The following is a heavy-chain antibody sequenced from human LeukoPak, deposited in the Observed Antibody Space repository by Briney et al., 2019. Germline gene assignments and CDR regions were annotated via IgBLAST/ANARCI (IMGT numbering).Heavy chain of an antibody. D-gene: IGHD6-19*01. Sequence: SETLSLTCTVSGGSISSSSYYWGWIRQPPGKGLEWIGSIYYSGSTYYNPSLKSRVTISVDTSKNQFSLKLSSVTAADTAVYYCARVSAGTGSYYFDYWGQGTLVTVSS. V-gene: IGHV4-39*07. CDR3: ARVSAGTGSYYFDY. J-gene: IGHJ4*02. CDR1: GGSISSSSYY. CDR2: IYYSGST.